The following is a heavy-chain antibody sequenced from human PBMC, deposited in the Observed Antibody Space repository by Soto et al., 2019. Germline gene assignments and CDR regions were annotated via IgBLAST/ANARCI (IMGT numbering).Heavy chain of an antibody. CDR2: TSSTGGTT. Sequence: EVQLLDSGGGLVQPGGSLRLSCAASGFTFSSYAMSWVRQAPGKGLEWVSATSSTGGTTYYADSVKGRFTISRDNSGNTLYLQLNSLRAEDTAVYYCAKSPGVGATLRYFQHWGQGTPVTVSS. D-gene: IGHD1-26*01. CDR3: AKSPGVGATLRYFQH. CDR1: GFTFSSYA. J-gene: IGHJ1*01. V-gene: IGHV3-23*01.